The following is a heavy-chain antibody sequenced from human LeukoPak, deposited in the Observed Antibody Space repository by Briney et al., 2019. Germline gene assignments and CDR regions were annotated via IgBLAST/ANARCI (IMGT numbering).Heavy chain of an antibody. CDR2: ISWDGGST. V-gene: IGHV3-43*01. Sequence: GGSLRLSCAASGFTFDDYTMHWVRQAPGKGLEWVSLISWDGGSTYYADSVKGRFTISRDNSKNSLYLQMNSLRAEDTALYYCAKDYSRIYSYMDVWGKGTTVTVSS. CDR3: AKDYSRIYSYMDV. J-gene: IGHJ6*03. D-gene: IGHD5-18*01. CDR1: GFTFDDYT.